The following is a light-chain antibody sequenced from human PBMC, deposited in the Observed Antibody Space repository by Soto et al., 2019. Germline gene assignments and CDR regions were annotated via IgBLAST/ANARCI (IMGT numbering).Light chain of an antibody. CDR3: CLYTASYSV. Sequence: QSALTQPRSVSGFPGQSVAISCTATSSDVGGFDFVSWYQQHPGKAPKLVIYDVSKRPSGVPDRFSGSRSGDTASLTISGLQAEDEADYYCCLYTASYSVFGGGTKLTVL. CDR1: SSDVGGFDF. V-gene: IGLV2-11*01. CDR2: DVS. J-gene: IGLJ3*02.